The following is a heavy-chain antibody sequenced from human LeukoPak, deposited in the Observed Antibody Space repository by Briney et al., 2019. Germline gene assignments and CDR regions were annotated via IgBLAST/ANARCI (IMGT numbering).Heavy chain of an antibody. V-gene: IGHV4-59*11. CDR1: GVSISSLY. J-gene: IGHJ5*02. Sequence: PSETLSLTCTASGVSISSLYWSWVRQPPGKGLEWIGYIFSSATTNYNPSLKGRVSLSLNTSHNQFSLKMTSMAAADPAVYYCASNQSPPWRRNWFDPWGQEILVTVST. CDR2: IFSSATT. D-gene: IGHD1-14*01. CDR3: ASNQSPPWRRNWFDP.